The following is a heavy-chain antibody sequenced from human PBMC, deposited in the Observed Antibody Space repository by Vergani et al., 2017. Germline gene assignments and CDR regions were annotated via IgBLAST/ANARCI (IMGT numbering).Heavy chain of an antibody. V-gene: IGHV4-38-2*01. Sequence: QVQLQESGPGLVEPSETLSLTCAVSGCSIRNGYYWGWIRQPPGKGLEWIGSIYHSGSTHYNPSLKSRVTISVDTSKNDFSLTVTSVTAADTAVYYCTRQPQEGASGPPSVPTWGQGISVIVSS. CDR2: IYHSGST. CDR3: TRQPQEGASGPPSVPT. D-gene: IGHD5-12*01. J-gene: IGHJ4*02. CDR1: GCSIRNGYY.